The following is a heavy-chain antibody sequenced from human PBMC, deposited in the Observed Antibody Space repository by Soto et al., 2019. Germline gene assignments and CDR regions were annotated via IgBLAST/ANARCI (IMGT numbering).Heavy chain of an antibody. CDR3: AGKWELLTLYYFDY. V-gene: IGHV4-39*01. J-gene: IGHJ4*02. CDR1: GGSISSSSYY. Sequence: SETLSLTCTVSGGSISSSSYYWGWIRQPPGKGLEWIGSIYYSGSTYYNPSLKSRVTISVDTSKNQFSLKLSSVTAADTAVYYCAGKWELLTLYYFDYWGQGTLVTVSS. CDR2: IYYSGST. D-gene: IGHD1-26*01.